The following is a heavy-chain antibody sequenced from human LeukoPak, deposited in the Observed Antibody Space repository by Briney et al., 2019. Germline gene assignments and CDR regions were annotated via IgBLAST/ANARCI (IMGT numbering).Heavy chain of an antibody. Sequence: GASVKVSCKASGYTFTSYDINWVRQATGQGLEWMGWMNPNSGNTGYAQKFQGRVTMTRNTSISTAYMELSSLRSEDTAVYYCARLDYDFWSGYVDVRGQGTTVTVSS. J-gene: IGHJ6*02. D-gene: IGHD3-3*01. V-gene: IGHV1-8*01. CDR2: MNPNSGNT. CDR3: ARLDYDFWSGYVDV. CDR1: GYTFTSYD.